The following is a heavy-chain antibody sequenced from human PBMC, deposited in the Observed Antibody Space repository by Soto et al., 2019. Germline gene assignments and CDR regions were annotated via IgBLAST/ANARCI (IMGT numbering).Heavy chain of an antibody. CDR1: GCSISSGDYY. J-gene: IGHJ5*02. CDR3: ARVSPRYWSSTSCYVHEGWFDP. D-gene: IGHD2-2*01. Sequence: QVQLQESGPGLVKPSQTLSLTGTVSGCSISSGDYYWSWIRQPPGKGLEWIVYIYYSGSTYYNPSLKSRVTISVDTSKNQFSRKLSSVTAADTAVYYCARVSPRYWSSTSCYVHEGWFDPWGQGTLVTVAS. V-gene: IGHV4-30-4*01. CDR2: IYYSGST.